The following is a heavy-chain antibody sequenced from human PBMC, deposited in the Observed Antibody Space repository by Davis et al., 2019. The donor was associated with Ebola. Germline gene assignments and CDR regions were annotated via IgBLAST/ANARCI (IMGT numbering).Heavy chain of an antibody. CDR1: GFTFSSYA. V-gene: IGHV3-23*01. CDR3: AKAQGSSGWYQFDD. D-gene: IGHD6-19*01. J-gene: IGHJ4*02. Sequence: GESLKISCAASGFTFSSYAMSWVRQAPGKGLEWVSAISGTGDSTYYADSVKGRFTISRDNSKNTLYLQMNSLRAEDTAVYYCAKAQGSSGWYQFDDWGQGTLVTVSS. CDR2: ISGTGDST.